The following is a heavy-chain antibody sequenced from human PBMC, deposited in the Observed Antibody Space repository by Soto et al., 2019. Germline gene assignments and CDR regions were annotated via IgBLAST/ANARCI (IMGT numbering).Heavy chain of an antibody. CDR2: ISSSSSYI. D-gene: IGHD6-13*01. Sequence: PGGSLRLSCAASGFTFSSYSMNWVRQAPGKGLEWVSSISSSSSYIYYADSVKGRFTISRDNAKNTLYLQMNSLRADDTAVYYCVKGSSKWSHLYFDYWGQGTLVTVSS. J-gene: IGHJ4*02. V-gene: IGHV3-21*04. CDR1: GFTFSSYS. CDR3: VKGSSKWSHLYFDY.